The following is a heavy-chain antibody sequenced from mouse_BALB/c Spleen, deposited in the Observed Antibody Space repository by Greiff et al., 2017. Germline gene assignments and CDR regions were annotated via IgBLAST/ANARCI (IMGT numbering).Heavy chain of an antibody. CDR2: ISSGGST. D-gene: IGHD1-1*01. CDR3: ARRGDYDSSYDWYFDV. V-gene: IGHV5-6-5*01. CDR1: GFTFSSYA. J-gene: IGHJ1*01. Sequence: EVQGVESGGGLVKPGGSLKLSCAASGFTFSSYAMSWVRQTPEKRLEWVASISSGGSTYYPDSVKGRFTISRDNARNILYLQMSSLRSEDTAMYYCARRGDYDSSYDWYFDVWGAGTTVTVSS.